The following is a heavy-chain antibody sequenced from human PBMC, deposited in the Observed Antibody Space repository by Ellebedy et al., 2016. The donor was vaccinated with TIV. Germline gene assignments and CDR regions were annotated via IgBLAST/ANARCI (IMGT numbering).Heavy chain of an antibody. CDR2: ISANGGST. J-gene: IGHJ4*02. CDR1: GFSFSSYD. Sequence: PGGSLRLSCSASGFSFSSYDMHWVRQAPGKGLEYVSAISANGGSTYYADSVRGRFTISRDNSKNTLYFQMSSLRAEDTAVYYCVKLDPSYCSGGSCYSSLAVAVDYWGQGTLVTVSS. V-gene: IGHV3-64D*06. CDR3: VKLDPSYCSGGSCYSSLAVAVDY. D-gene: IGHD2-15*01.